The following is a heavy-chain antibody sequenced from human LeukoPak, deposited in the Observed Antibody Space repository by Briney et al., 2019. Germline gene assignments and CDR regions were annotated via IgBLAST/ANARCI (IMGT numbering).Heavy chain of an antibody. CDR3: ARDRAMVPGVY. D-gene: IGHD2-8*01. V-gene: IGHV3-30-3*01. CDR1: GFTFSSYA. J-gene: IGHJ4*02. CDR2: ISYDGGNK. Sequence: GGSLRLSCAASGFTFSSYAMHWVRQAPGKGLEWVAFISYDGGNKYYADSVKGRFTISRDNSKNTLYLQMNSLRAEDTAVYYCARDRAMVPGVYWGQGTPVTVSS.